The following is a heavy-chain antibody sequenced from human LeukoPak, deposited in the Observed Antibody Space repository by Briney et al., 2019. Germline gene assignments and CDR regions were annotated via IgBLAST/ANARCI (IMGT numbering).Heavy chain of an antibody. D-gene: IGHD3-22*01. CDR3: ARVGSRYYDSSGYYSNWFDP. CDR2: IYYSGST. Sequence: SETLSLTCTVSGGSISSYYWSWIRQPPGKGLEWIGYIYYSGSTNYNPSLKSRVTISVDTSKNQFSLKLSSVTAADPAVYYCARVGSRYYDSSGYYSNWFDPWGQGTLVTVSS. J-gene: IGHJ5*02. V-gene: IGHV4-59*01. CDR1: GGSISSYY.